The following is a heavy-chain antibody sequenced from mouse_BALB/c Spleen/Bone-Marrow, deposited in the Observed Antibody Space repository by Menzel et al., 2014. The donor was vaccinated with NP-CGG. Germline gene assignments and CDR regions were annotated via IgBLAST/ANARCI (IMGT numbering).Heavy chain of an antibody. CDR1: GFTFSNYG. CDR3: ARHAYYDQTEVSFVY. V-gene: IGHV5-9-2*01. J-gene: IGHJ3*01. D-gene: IGHD2-4*01. Sequence: EVHLVESGGGLVKSGGSLKPSCAASGFTFSNYGMSWVRQTPEKRLEWVATISGGGSYTFYSDSVKGRFTISRDNAKNNLYLQLSSLRSEDTALYYCARHAYYDQTEVSFVYWGQGTLVTVSA. CDR2: ISGGGSYT.